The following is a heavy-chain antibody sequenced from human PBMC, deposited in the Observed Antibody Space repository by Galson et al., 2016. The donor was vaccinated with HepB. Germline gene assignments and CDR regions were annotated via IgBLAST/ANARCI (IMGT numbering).Heavy chain of an antibody. D-gene: IGHD2-8*02. V-gene: IGHV3-53*01. CDR1: GFTVRSNY. CDR3: VTYCTGGSCKVGH. Sequence: SLRLSCAVTGFTVRSNYVGWVRHGPEKGLEWVAIGYAGGNTDYADSVKGRFTISRDESENAMSLQMSSLRREDTAVYYCVTYCTGGSCKVGHWGQGTLVTVSS. J-gene: IGHJ4*02. CDR2: GYAGGNT.